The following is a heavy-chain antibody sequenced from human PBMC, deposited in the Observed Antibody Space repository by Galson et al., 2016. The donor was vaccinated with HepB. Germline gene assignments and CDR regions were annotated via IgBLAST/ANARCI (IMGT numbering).Heavy chain of an antibody. Sequence: SLRLSCAASGITFSDHSLHWVRQAPGKGLEWVSSISSSSNYRYYADSLKGRFTVSRDNAKNSLFLQMNSLRADDTAVYFCVREKAAAATTFEYWGQGYLVIVSS. D-gene: IGHD6-13*01. V-gene: IGHV3-21*01. CDR2: ISSSSNYR. CDR3: VREKAAAATTFEY. J-gene: IGHJ4*02. CDR1: GITFSDHS.